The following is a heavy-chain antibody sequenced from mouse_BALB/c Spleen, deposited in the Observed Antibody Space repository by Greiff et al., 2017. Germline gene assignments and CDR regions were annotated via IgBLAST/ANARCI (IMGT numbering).Heavy chain of an antibody. CDR1: GFSLTSYG. CDR2: IWSGGST. J-gene: IGHJ3*01. Sequence: VQLQESGHGLVQPSQSLSITCTVSGFSLTSYGVHWVRQSPGKGLEWLGVIWSGGSTDYNAAFISRLSISKDNSKSQVFFKMNSLQANDTAIYYCARNSRKDYDGFAYWGQGTLVTVSA. V-gene: IGHV2-2*02. CDR3: ARNSRKDYDGFAY. D-gene: IGHD2-4*01.